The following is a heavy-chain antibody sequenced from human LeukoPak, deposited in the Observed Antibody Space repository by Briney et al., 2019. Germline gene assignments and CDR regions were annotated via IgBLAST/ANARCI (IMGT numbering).Heavy chain of an antibody. J-gene: IGHJ4*02. CDR1: GYTLTELS. D-gene: IGHD2-21*02. V-gene: IGHV1-24*01. Sequence: ASVKVSCKVSGYTLTELSMHWVRQAPGKGLEWMGGFDPEDGETIYAQKFQGRVTMTEDTSTDTAYMELSSLRSDDTAVYYCASAPYCGGDCYSLFFSHWGQGTLVTVSS. CDR3: ASAPYCGGDCYSLFFSH. CDR2: FDPEDGET.